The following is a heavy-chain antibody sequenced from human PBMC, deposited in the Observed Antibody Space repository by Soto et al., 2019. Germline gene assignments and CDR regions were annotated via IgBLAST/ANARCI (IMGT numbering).Heavy chain of an antibody. J-gene: IGHJ3*02. CDR3: ARIRGQATRKNAFDI. Sequence: SGPTLVNPTQTLTLTCSFSGFSLTTTGMCVSWIRQPPGKALEWLARIDWDDDKYYNTSLKTRLTISKDTSKNQVVLTMTNMDPVDTATYYCARIRGQATRKNAFDIWGQGTMVTVSS. CDR1: GFSLTTTGMC. V-gene: IGHV2-70*11. D-gene: IGHD4-17*01. CDR2: IDWDDDK.